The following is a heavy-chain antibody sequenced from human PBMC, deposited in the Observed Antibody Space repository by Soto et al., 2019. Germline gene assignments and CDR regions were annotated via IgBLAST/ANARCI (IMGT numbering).Heavy chain of an antibody. CDR2: INAGNGNT. J-gene: IGHJ4*02. Sequence: ASVKVSCKASGYTFTSYAMHWVRQAPGQRLEWMGWINAGNGNTKYSQKFQGRVTITRDTSASTAYMELSNLRAEDTAIYYCANKNYYHSSGYIYPYFDNWGQGTLVPVSS. V-gene: IGHV1-3*01. CDR3: ANKNYYHSSGYIYPYFDN. D-gene: IGHD3-22*01. CDR1: GYTFTSYA.